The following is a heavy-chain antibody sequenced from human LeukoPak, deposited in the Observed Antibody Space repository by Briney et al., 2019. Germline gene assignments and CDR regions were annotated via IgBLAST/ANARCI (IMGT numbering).Heavy chain of an antibody. Sequence: SETLSLTCTVSGGSISSGGYYWSWIRQHPGKGLEWIGYIYYSGSTYYNPSLKSRVTISVDTSKNQFSLKLSSVTAADTAVYYCARGVSSWYLVVWGKGTTVTVSS. CDR3: ARGVSSWYLVV. J-gene: IGHJ6*03. V-gene: IGHV4-31*03. CDR1: GGSISSGGYY. D-gene: IGHD6-13*01. CDR2: IYYSGST.